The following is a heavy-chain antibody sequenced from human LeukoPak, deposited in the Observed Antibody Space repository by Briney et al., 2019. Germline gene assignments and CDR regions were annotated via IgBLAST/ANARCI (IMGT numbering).Heavy chain of an antibody. J-gene: IGHJ4*02. Sequence: SETLSLTCTVSGVSISSYYWSWIRQPPGKGLEWIGYIYYSGSTNYNPSLKSRVTISVDTSKNQFSLKLSSVTAADTALYFCARAGGGTYYFDFWGRGTLVTVSS. CDR3: ARAGGGTYYFDF. V-gene: IGHV4-59*12. D-gene: IGHD1-26*01. CDR2: IYYSGST. CDR1: GVSISSYY.